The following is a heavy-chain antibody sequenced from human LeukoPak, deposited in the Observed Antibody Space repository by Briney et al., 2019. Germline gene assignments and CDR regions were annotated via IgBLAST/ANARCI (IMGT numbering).Heavy chain of an antibody. J-gene: IGHJ4*02. V-gene: IGHV1-69*06. CDR2: IIPIFGTA. D-gene: IGHD6-13*01. CDR3: ALTRGGYSSNPGRFDY. CDR1: GGTFSSYA. Sequence: ASVKVSCKASGGTFSSYAISWVRQAPGQGLEWMGGIIPIFGTANYAQKFQGRVTITADKSTSTAYMELSSLRSEDTAVYYCALTRGGYSSNPGRFDYWGQGTLVTVSS.